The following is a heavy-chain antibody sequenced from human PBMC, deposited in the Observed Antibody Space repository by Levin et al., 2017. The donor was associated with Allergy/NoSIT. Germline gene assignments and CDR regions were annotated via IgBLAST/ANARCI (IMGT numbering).Heavy chain of an antibody. CDR2: ISYDGSYK. CDR3: AKDYFDILNGYNYFDY. Sequence: PGGSLRLSCAASGFTFSSYGMDWVRQAPGKGLEWVAFISYDGSYKFYAGPVKGRFTISRDNSKNTLYLQMNSLTAEDTAFYYCAKDYFDILNGYNYFDYWGQGALVTVSS. V-gene: IGHV3-30*18. J-gene: IGHJ4*02. D-gene: IGHD3-9*01. CDR1: GFTFSSYG.